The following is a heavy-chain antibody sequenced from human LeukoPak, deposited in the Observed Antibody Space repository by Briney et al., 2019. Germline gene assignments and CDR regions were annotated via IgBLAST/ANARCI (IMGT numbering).Heavy chain of an antibody. CDR1: GFTVSSNY. CDR3: ARIYCSSTSCYDLYYFDY. J-gene: IGHJ4*02. Sequence: GGSLRLSCAASGFTVSSNYMSWVRRAPGKGLEWVSVIYSGGSTYYADSVKGRFTISRHNSKNTLYLQMNSLRAEDTAVYYCARIYCSSTSCYDLYYFDYWGQGTLVTVSS. V-gene: IGHV3-53*04. CDR2: IYSGGST. D-gene: IGHD2-2*01.